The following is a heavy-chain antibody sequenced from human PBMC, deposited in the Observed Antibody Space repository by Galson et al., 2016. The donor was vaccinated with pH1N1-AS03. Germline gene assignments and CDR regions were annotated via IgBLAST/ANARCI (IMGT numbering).Heavy chain of an antibody. CDR2: VIPTLGIT. CDR1: GDTFSNYA. CDR3: ARGKRDGYNLVAVEY. V-gene: IGHV1-69*10. Sequence: SVKVSCKASGDTFSNYAISWVRQAPGQGLEWMGGVIPTLGITKHAQNFQDRVTITADKSTSTVYLELSSLRSEDTAAYYCARGKRDGYNLVAVEYWGQGTLITVSS. J-gene: IGHJ4*02. D-gene: IGHD5-24*01.